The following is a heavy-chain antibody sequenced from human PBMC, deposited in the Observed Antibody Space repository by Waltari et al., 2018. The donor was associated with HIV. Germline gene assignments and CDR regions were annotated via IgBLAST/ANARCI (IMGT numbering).Heavy chain of an antibody. CDR2: IIPIFCRG. J-gene: IGHJ3*01. D-gene: IGHD6-13*01. CDR3: ARGAGEQLVAFRVGTFDF. CDR1: GGSFSNSA. V-gene: IGHV1-69*01. Sequence: QVQVVQSGAEVKKPGSSVKVSCKASGGSFSNSAISWVRQAPGQGLEWMGAIIPIFCRGNYAQKFQGRVTITADEVTSTAYMGLSSLTSEDTAVYYCARGAGEQLVAFRVGTFDFWGQGTMVTVSS.